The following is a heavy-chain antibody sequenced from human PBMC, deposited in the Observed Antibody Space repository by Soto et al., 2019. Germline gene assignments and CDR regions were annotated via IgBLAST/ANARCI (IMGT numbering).Heavy chain of an antibody. CDR1: GDSISSDKW. V-gene: IGHV4-4*02. CDR2: IHHSART. CDR3: ARGGDWQFDY. D-gene: IGHD2-21*02. Sequence: QVQLQESGPGLVKPSGTLSLTCAVSGDSISSDKWWSWVRQPPGKGLEWIGEIHHSARTNYNPSLKRRVTILVEKSKNQVSLELSSMTAADTAVYYCARGGDWQFDYWGQGTLVTVSS. J-gene: IGHJ4*02.